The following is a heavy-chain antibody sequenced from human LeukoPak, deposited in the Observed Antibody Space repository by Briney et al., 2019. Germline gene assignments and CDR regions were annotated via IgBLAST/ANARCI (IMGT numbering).Heavy chain of an antibody. D-gene: IGHD1-26*01. CDR1: GGSISSYY. J-gene: IGHJ3*02. CDR3: AGRIVGPTHVGAFDI. V-gene: IGHV4-59*01. Sequence: SETLSLTCTVSGGSISSYYWSWIRQPPGKGLEWIGYIYYSGSTNYNPSLKSRVTISVDTSNNQFSLKLSSVTAADTAVYYCAGRIVGPTHVGAFDIWGQGTMVTVSS. CDR2: IYYSGST.